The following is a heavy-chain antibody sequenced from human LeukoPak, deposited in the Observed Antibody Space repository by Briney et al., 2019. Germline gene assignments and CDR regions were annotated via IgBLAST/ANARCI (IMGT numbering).Heavy chain of an antibody. CDR1: GYSISSGYY. V-gene: IGHV4-38-2*02. CDR2: IYHSGST. J-gene: IGHJ5*02. CDR3: ARGVYSRGWYYDWFDP. D-gene: IGHD6-19*01. Sequence: SETLSLTCTVSGYSISSGYYWGWIRQPPGKGLEWIGSIYHSGSTYYNPSLRSRITISVDTSKNQFSLKLSSVTAADTAVYYCARGVYSRGWYYDWFDPGGQETRVTVSS.